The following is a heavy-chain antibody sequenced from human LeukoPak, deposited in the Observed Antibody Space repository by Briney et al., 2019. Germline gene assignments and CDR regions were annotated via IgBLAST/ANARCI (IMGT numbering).Heavy chain of an antibody. V-gene: IGHV3-30-3*01. CDR2: ISYDGSNK. Sequence: GGSLRLSCAASGFTFSSYAMHWVRQAPGKGLEWVAVISYDGSNKYYADSVKGRFTISRDNSKNTLYLQMNSLRAEDTAVYYCARFPDLEWELLGFDYWGQGTLVTVSS. D-gene: IGHD1-26*01. J-gene: IGHJ4*02. CDR3: ARFPDLEWELLGFDY. CDR1: GFTFSSYA.